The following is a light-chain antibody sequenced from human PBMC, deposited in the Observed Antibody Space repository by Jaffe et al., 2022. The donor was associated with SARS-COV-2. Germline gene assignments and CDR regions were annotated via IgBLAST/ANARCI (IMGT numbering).Light chain of an antibody. CDR3: QQSYSYPLT. J-gene: IGKJ4*01. CDR2: KAS. CDR1: QSISTW. V-gene: IGKV1-5*03. Sequence: DIQMTQSPSTLSASVGDRVTITCRASQSISTWLAWYQQKPGIAPKRLMYKASSLESGVPSRFSGSGSGTEFTLTISSLQPDDFATYYCQQSYSYPLTFGGGTKVEIK.